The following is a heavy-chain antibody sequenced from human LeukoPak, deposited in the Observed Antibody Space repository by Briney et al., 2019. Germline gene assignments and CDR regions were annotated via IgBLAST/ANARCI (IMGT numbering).Heavy chain of an antibody. CDR3: ARVDDYGDYRYYYYMDV. Sequence: SETLSLTCAVYGGSFSGYYWSWIRQPPGKGLEWIGEINHSGSTNYNPSLKSRVTISVDTSKNQFSLKMSSVTAADTAVYYCARVDDYGDYRYYYYMDVWGKGTTVTISS. CDR2: INHSGST. J-gene: IGHJ6*03. D-gene: IGHD4-17*01. CDR1: GGSFSGYY. V-gene: IGHV4-34*01.